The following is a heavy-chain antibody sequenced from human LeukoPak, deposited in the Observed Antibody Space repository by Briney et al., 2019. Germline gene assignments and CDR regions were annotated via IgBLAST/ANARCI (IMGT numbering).Heavy chain of an antibody. V-gene: IGHV4-61*08. D-gene: IGHD5-12*01. CDR1: GDPISSHSDY. Sequence: SETLSITCTVSGDPISSHSDYKWTWIRQPPGKGLEWIGYSYHIGSTNYNPSLKSRVTISVDTYKNQFSLKLTSVTAADTAVYYCAREYSGFDYWGQGTLVTVSS. CDR2: SYHIGST. J-gene: IGHJ4*02. CDR3: AREYSGFDY.